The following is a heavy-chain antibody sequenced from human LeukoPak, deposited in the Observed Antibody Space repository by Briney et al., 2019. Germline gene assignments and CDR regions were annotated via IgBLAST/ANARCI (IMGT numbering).Heavy chain of an antibody. D-gene: IGHD3-10*01. CDR3: ARGGYYGSGNDFRFDP. J-gene: IGHJ5*02. CDR2: IYASGST. CDR1: GGSMNSGTYY. V-gene: IGHV4-61*02. Sequence: PSQTLSLTCSVSGGSMNSGTYYWSWIRQPAGKGLEWIGRIYASGSTNYNPSLKSRVTISVETSKNQFSLKLKSVTAADTAVYYCARGGYYGSGNDFRFDPWGQGTLVTVSS.